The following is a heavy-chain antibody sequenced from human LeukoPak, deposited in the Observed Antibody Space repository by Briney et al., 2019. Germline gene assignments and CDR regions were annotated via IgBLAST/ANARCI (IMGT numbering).Heavy chain of an antibody. Sequence: TGGSLRLSCAASGFTFSSYGMHWVRQAPGKGPEWVAVISYDGSNRYYADSVKGRLTISRDNSKNTLFLQMNGLRAEDTAVYYCARSPGVYCSTTSCYSFTLDYWGQGTLVTVSS. CDR2: ISYDGSNR. J-gene: IGHJ4*02. V-gene: IGHV3-30*03. D-gene: IGHD2-2*01. CDR1: GFTFSSYG. CDR3: ARSPGVYCSTTSCYSFTLDY.